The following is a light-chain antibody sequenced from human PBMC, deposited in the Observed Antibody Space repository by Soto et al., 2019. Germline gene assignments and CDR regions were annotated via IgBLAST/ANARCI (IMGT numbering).Light chain of an antibody. CDR1: QSVSSSY. Sequence: EIVLTQSPGTLSLSPGERATLSFRASQSVSSSYLAWYQQKPGQAPRLLIYDASNRATGIPARFSGSGSGTDFTLTISRLEPEDFAVYYCQQYGSSRTFGQGTKVDIK. V-gene: IGKV3-20*01. CDR2: DAS. J-gene: IGKJ1*01. CDR3: QQYGSSRT.